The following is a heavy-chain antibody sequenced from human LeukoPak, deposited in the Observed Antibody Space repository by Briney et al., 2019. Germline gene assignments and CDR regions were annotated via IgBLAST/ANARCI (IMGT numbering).Heavy chain of an antibody. CDR2: INWNGDRI. J-gene: IGHJ3*02. Sequence: GGSLRLSCAASDFTFDDYGMSWVRQVPGKGLEWVSGINWNGDRIGYADSVKGRFTISRDNAKNSLYLQMNSLRAEDTALYHCARDRARMSYDAFDIWGQGTMVTASS. CDR1: DFTFDDYG. D-gene: IGHD1-26*01. CDR3: ARDRARMSYDAFDI. V-gene: IGHV3-20*01.